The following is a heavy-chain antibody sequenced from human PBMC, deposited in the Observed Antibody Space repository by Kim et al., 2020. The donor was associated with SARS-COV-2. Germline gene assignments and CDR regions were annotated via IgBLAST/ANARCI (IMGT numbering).Heavy chain of an antibody. Sequence: ASVKVSCKASGYTFTSYYMHWVRQAPGQGLEWMGIINPSGGSTSYAQKFQGRVTMTRDTSTSTVYMELSSLRSEDTAVYYCAAAPEKQWLSGSHDDYWGQGTLVTVSS. J-gene: IGHJ4*02. CDR3: AAAPEKQWLSGSHDDY. CDR1: GYTFTSYY. D-gene: IGHD3-22*01. V-gene: IGHV1-46*01. CDR2: INPSGGST.